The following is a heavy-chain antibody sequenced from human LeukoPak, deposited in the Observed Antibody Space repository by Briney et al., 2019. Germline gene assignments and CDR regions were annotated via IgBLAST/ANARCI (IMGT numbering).Heavy chain of an antibody. Sequence: PGGSLRLSCAASGFTFGTYGMHWVRQAPGKGLEGVAVISNDGTNEDYADSVKGRFTISRDNSKNTLYLQMNSLRAEDTAVYYCAKDLEGVTTFNYFDYWGQGTLVTVSS. V-gene: IGHV3-30*18. CDR3: AKDLEGVTTFNYFDY. J-gene: IGHJ4*02. CDR2: ISNDGTNE. CDR1: GFTFGTYG. D-gene: IGHD4-11*01.